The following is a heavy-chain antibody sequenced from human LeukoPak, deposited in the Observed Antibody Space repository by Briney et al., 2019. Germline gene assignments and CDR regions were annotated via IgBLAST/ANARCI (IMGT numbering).Heavy chain of an antibody. CDR3: ARGVFDP. Sequence: GGSLRLSCAASEFSVGSNYMSWVRQAPGKGLEWVANIKQDGSEKYYVDSVKGRFTISRDNAKNSLYLQMNSLRAEDTAVYYCARGVFDPWGQGTLVTVSS. J-gene: IGHJ5*02. CDR2: IKQDGSEK. CDR1: EFSVGSNY. V-gene: IGHV3-7*04.